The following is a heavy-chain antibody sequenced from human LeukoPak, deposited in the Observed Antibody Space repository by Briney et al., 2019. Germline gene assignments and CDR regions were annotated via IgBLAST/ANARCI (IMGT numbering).Heavy chain of an antibody. CDR1: EYRFSTYW. CDR3: ARGGYCSTSTCSFGY. V-gene: IGHV5-51*01. CDR2: IYPADSDT. Sequence: GESLKISCKGSEYRFSTYWIGWVRQMPGKGLEWMGIIYPADSDTRYSPSFQGQVTISADKSISTAYLQWSSLKASDSAMYYCARGGYCSTSTCSFGYWGQGTLVTVSS. D-gene: IGHD2-2*01. J-gene: IGHJ4*02.